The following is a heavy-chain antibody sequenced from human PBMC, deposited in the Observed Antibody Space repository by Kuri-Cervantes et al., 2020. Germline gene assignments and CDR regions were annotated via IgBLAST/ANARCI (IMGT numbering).Heavy chain of an antibody. CDR1: GFTFSSRA. CDR2: IKPNGAAT. J-gene: IGHJ4*02. V-gene: IGHV3-23*01. D-gene: IGHD2-15*01. CDR3: AKTLPNCSGGSCYSPFDY. Sequence: GESLKISCAASGFTFSSRAMSWVRQAPGKGLEWVSTIKPNGAATHYADSVRGRFIISRDNSKTTLYLYMSNLSAGDTAVYYCAKTLPNCSGGSCYSPFDYWGQGTLVTVSS.